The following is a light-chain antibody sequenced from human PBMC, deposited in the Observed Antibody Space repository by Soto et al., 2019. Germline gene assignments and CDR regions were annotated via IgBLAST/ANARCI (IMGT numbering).Light chain of an antibody. CDR1: NIGTKS. Sequence: SYELTQPPSVSGAPGKTANITCGGNNIGTKSVHWYQQKPGQAPVVVIYYDSDRPSGIPERFSGSNSGNTATLTISRVEAGDEAEYYCQLWDSSSGHYVFATGTKLTVL. J-gene: IGLJ1*01. CDR2: YDS. CDR3: QLWDSSSGHYV. V-gene: IGLV3-21*04.